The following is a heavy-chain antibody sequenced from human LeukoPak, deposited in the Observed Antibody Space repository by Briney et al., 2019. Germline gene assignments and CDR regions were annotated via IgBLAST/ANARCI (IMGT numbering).Heavy chain of an antibody. D-gene: IGHD3-9*01. CDR1: GFTFRSYW. CDR2: IKQDGTEK. CDR3: AGGSGYLITS. Sequence: GGSLRLSCTGSGFTFRSYWMNWVRQAPGKGLEWLAIIKQDGTEKHYKGSVEGRFTISRDNAKNSLHLQMNSLRAEDTAVYYCAGGSGYLITSWGQGTLVTVSS. V-gene: IGHV3-7*01. J-gene: IGHJ5*02.